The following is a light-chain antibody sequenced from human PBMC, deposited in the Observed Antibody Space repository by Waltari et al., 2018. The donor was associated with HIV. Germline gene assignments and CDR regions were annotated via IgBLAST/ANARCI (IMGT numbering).Light chain of an antibody. CDR2: DAS. CDR3: QQRSNWPAT. Sequence: EIVLTPSPATLSLSPGERATLSCRASQSANIYIAWYQQKPGQAPRFLISDASNRASGIPARFSGSVSGTDFTLTITNLEPEDSAVYYCQQRSNWPATFGQGTKVEIK. V-gene: IGKV3-11*01. CDR1: QSANIY. J-gene: IGKJ1*01.